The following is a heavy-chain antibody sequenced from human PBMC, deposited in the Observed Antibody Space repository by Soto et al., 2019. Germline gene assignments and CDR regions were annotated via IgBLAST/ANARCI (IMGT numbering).Heavy chain of an antibody. V-gene: IGHV1-46*01. J-gene: IGHJ6*02. D-gene: IGHD6-13*01. CDR1: GYTFTSYY. CDR3: ARQTFGRIAAAGLYYCMDV. CDR2: INPSGGST. Sequence: ASVKVSCKASGYTFTSYYMHWVRQAPGQGLEWMGIINPSGGSTSYAQKFQGRVTMTRDTSTSTVYMELSSLRSEDTAVYYCARQTFGRIAAAGLYYCMDVWGQGTTVTISS.